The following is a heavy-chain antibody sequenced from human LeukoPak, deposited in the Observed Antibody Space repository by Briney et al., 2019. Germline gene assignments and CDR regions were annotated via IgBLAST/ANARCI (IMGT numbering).Heavy chain of an antibody. CDR1: GYTFTSYD. CDR3: ARAGYCSSTSCYRGHYYYYYMDV. V-gene: IGHV1-8*01. Sequence: GASVKVSCKASGYTFTSYDINWVRQATGQGLEWMGWMNPNSGNTGYAQKLQGRVTMTRNTSISTAYMELSSLRSEDTAVYYCARAGYCSSTSCYRGHYYYYYMDVWGKGTTVTVSS. CDR2: MNPNSGNT. D-gene: IGHD2-2*03. J-gene: IGHJ6*03.